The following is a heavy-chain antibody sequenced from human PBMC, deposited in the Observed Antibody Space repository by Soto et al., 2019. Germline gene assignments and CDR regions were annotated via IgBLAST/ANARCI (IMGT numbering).Heavy chain of an antibody. CDR1: GESLSGYY. CDR3: ARGGRGYISGFRTSYFDP. CDR2: INHIGST. J-gene: IGHJ5*02. D-gene: IGHD5-18*01. Sequence: QVQLQQWGAGLLKPSETLSLSCAVYGESLSGYYWSWIRQPPGKGLEWIGEINHIGSTNYNPSLRSRVRMSVDTYKYRFPLILHSVTAADTAVYYCARGGRGYISGFRTSYFDPWGQGSLITVSS. V-gene: IGHV4-34*01.